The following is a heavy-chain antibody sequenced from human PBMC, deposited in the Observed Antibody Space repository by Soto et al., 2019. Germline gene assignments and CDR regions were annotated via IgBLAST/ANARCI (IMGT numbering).Heavy chain of an antibody. V-gene: IGHV3-23*01. CDR1: GFTFRSYA. J-gene: IGHJ4*02. Sequence: GGSLRLSCAASGFTFRSYAMSWVRQAPGKGLEWVSAISGSGGSTYYADSVKGRFTISRDNSKNTLYLQMNSLRAEDTAVYYCAKGIVYYYDSSGYFAYWGQGALVTVSS. CDR3: AKGIVYYYDSSGYFAY. CDR2: ISGSGGST. D-gene: IGHD3-22*01.